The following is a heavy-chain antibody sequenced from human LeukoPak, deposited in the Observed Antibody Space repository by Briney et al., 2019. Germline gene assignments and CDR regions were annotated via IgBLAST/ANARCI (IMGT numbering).Heavy chain of an antibody. CDR3: ASGSLGDGYGVGDYYQYMDV. CDR2: IMPLFGTA. D-gene: IGHD5-24*01. J-gene: IGHJ6*03. CDR1: GVTFNSYA. Sequence: SLKLSCKASGVTFNSYAISWVRQAPGQGLEWMGGIMPLFGTANYAQAFQGRVTFTTDESASTAYMEVSSLRSEDTAVYYCASGSLGDGYGVGDYYQYMDVWGKGTTVTVSS. V-gene: IGHV1-69*05.